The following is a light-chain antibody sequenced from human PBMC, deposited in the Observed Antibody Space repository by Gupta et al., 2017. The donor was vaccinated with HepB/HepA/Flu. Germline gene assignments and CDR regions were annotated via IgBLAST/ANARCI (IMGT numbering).Light chain of an antibody. CDR3: QQSYSTHK. Sequence: DIQMTQSPSSLSASVGDRVTITCRASQSISSYLNWYQQKPGKAPKLLIYAASSLQSGVPSRFSGSGSGTDFTLTISRLQPEDFATYYCQQSYSTHKFGQGTKVEIK. CDR1: QSISSY. CDR2: AAS. V-gene: IGKV1-39*01. J-gene: IGKJ1*01.